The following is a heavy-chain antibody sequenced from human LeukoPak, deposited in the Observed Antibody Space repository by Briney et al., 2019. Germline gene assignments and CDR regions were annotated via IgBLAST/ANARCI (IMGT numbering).Heavy chain of an antibody. CDR3: TTDLNYYDSSGYYQISP. V-gene: IGHV3-15*07. CDR1: GFTFSNAW. CDR2: IKSKTDGGTT. J-gene: IGHJ5*02. D-gene: IGHD3-22*01. Sequence: TGGSLRLSRAASGFTFSNAWMNWVRQAPGKGLEWVGRIKSKTDGGTTDYAAPVKGRFTISRDDSKNTLYLQMNSLKTEDTAVYYCTTDLNYYDSSGYYQISPWGQGTLVTVSS.